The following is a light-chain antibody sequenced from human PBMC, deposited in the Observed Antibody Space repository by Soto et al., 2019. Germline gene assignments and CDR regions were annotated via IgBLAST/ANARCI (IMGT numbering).Light chain of an antibody. CDR1: SSDVGAYNY. J-gene: IGLJ2*01. CDR2: DVT. CDR3: CSYAGSQTTVI. Sequence: QSALTQPRSVSGSPGQSVTISCSGTSSDVGAYNYVSWYQQHPGKAPKLMIYDVTKRPSGVPDRFFGSKSGNTASLTNSGLQAEDEAEYYCCSYAGSQTTVIFGGGTKLTVL. V-gene: IGLV2-11*01.